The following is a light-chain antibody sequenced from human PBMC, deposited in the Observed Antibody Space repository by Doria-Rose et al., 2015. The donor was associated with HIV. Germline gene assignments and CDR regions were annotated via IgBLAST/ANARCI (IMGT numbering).Light chain of an antibody. CDR1: QGISSY. J-gene: IGKJ5*01. CDR3: QQYYSYPRA. V-gene: IGKV1-8*01. Sequence: SSFSASTGDRVTITCRASQGISSYLAWYQQKPGKAPNLLIYAASTLQSGVPSRFGGNGSGTDFTLTISCLQSEDFATYYCQQYYSYPRAFGQGTRLEIK. CDR2: AAS.